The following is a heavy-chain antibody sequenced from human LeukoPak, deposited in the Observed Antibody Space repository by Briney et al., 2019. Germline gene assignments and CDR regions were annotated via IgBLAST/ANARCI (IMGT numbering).Heavy chain of an antibody. V-gene: IGHV5-51*01. J-gene: IGHJ6*03. Sequence: GESLKISCKGSGYSFTSYWIGWVRQMPGKGLEWMGIIYPGDSDTRYSPSFQGQVTIPADKSISTAYLQWSSLKASDTAMYYCARHDLELNYYYYYYYMDVWGKGTTVTVSS. CDR1: GYSFTSYW. CDR2: IYPGDSDT. D-gene: IGHD1-7*01. CDR3: ARHDLELNYYYYYYYMDV.